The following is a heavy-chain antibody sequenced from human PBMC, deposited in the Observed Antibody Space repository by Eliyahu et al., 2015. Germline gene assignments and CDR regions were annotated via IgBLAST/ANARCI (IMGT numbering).Heavy chain of an antibody. D-gene: IGHD2-8*01. V-gene: IGHV1-69*01. CDR1: GGXXXTXA. Sequence: HEQLVQSXAEVKKPGSSVKVSCRASGGXXXTXAITAVXHAPGLGLEGMGGIIPXFGTTFYAQXFQGRLTITADETTSTVYMELSSLISEDTAVYYCTRGSCVNAVCYVPEEYWGQGTLVTVSS. CDR3: TRGSCVNAVCYVPEEY. J-gene: IGHJ4*02. CDR2: IIPXFGTT.